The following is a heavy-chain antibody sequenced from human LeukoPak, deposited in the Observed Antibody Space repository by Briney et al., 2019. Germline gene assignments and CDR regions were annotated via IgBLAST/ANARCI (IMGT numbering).Heavy chain of an antibody. J-gene: IGHJ6*03. CDR3: ARYGAAPAAYYYYYMDV. V-gene: IGHV3-7*01. CDR2: TKQDGSEK. D-gene: IGHD2-2*01. Sequence: GGSLRLSCAASGFTFSTYWMSWVRQAPGKGLEWVANTKQDGSEKYYVDSVKGRFTISRDNAKNSLYLQMNSLRAEDTAVYYCARYGAAPAAYYYYYMDVWGKGTTVTVS. CDR1: GFTFSTYW.